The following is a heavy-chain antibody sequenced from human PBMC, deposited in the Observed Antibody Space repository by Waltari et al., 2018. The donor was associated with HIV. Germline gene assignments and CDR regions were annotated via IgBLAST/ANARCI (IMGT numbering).Heavy chain of an antibody. Sequence: EVQLVESGGGLVQPGGSLSVSCAASGFTFSSYWMHWVRQAPGKGLVWVSRINSDGSSTNYADSVKGRFTISRDNAKNTVYLQMNSLRAEDTALYYCASLYNYVWGSPPPFDYWGQGTLVTVSS. CDR1: GFTFSSYW. CDR2: INSDGSST. D-gene: IGHD3-16*01. V-gene: IGHV3-74*01. CDR3: ASLYNYVWGSPPPFDY. J-gene: IGHJ4*02.